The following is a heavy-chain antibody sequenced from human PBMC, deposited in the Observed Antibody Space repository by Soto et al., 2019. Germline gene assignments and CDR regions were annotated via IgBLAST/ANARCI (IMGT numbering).Heavy chain of an antibody. CDR3: ARCPSDIVVVVAATPLDY. Sequence: GASVKVSCKAPGYTFTSHGISWVRQAPGQGLEWMGWISAYNGNTNYAQKLQGRVTMTTDTSTSTAYMELRSLRSDDTAVYYCARCPSDIVVVVAATPLDYWGQGTLVTVSS. J-gene: IGHJ4*02. CDR1: GYTFTSHG. D-gene: IGHD2-15*01. V-gene: IGHV1-18*01. CDR2: ISAYNGNT.